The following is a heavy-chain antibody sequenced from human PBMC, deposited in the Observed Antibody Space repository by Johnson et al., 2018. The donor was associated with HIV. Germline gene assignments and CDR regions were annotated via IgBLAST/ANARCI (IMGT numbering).Heavy chain of an antibody. CDR3: ARASRSWYFAFDI. V-gene: IGHV3-66*01. D-gene: IGHD6-13*01. Sequence: EVQLLESGGGLVQPGGSLRLSCAASGFTVSSNYMSWVRQAPGKGLEWVSVIYSGGSTYYADSVKGRFTISRDNSKNTLYLQMNSLRAEDTAVYYCARASRSWYFAFDIWGQGTMVTVSS. CDR2: IYSGGST. J-gene: IGHJ3*02. CDR1: GFTVSSNY.